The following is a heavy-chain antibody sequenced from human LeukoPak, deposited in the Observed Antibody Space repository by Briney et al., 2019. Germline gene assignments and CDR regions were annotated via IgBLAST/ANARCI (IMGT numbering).Heavy chain of an antibody. V-gene: IGHV3-21*04. CDR1: GFTFSSYS. CDR3: ARSVPDYTRFDY. J-gene: IGHJ4*02. Sequence: GGSLRLSCAASGFTFSSYSMNWVRQAPGKGLEWVSSISSSSSYIYYADSVTGRFTISRDNAKNSLYLQMNSLRADDTALYYCARSVPDYTRFDYWGQGALVTVSS. D-gene: IGHD4-11*01. CDR2: ISSSSSYI.